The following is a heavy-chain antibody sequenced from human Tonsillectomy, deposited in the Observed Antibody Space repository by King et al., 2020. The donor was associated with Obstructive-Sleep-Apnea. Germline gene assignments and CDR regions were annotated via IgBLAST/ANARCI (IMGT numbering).Heavy chain of an antibody. CDR2: ISYDGSDK. Sequence: VQLVESGGGVVQPGRSLRLSCAASGFTFRNYGMHWVRQAPGEGLEWVAIISYDGSDKYYSDSLKGRFTISRDNSKSPLYLQMNSLRPEDTAVYYCGGYNWFDPWGQGTLVTVSS. J-gene: IGHJ5*02. CDR1: GFTFRNYG. V-gene: IGHV3-30*03. CDR3: GGYNWFDP. D-gene: IGHD6-13*01.